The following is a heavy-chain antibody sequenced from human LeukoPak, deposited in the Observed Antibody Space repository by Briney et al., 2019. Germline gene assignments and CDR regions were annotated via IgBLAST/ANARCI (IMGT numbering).Heavy chain of an antibody. D-gene: IGHD5-12*01. V-gene: IGHV4-59*01. J-gene: IGHJ4*02. CDR3: ASYSGYGYFDY. CDR1: GGSISSYY. Sequence: PSETLSLTCTVSGGSISSYYWSWIRQPPGKGLEWIGYIYYSGSTNHNPSLKSRVTISVDTSKNQFSLKLSSVTAADTAVYYCASYSGYGYFDYWGQGTLVTVSS. CDR2: IYYSGST.